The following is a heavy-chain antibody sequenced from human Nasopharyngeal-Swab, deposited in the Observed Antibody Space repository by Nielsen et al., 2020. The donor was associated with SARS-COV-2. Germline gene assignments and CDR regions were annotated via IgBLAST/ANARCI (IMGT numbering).Heavy chain of an antibody. J-gene: IGHJ4*02. D-gene: IGHD3-3*01. CDR3: ARLGGFWSGYYDDY. CDR1: GGTFSSYA. CDR2: IIPIFGTA. V-gene: IGHV1-69*13. Sequence: SVKVSCKASGGTFSSYAISWVRQAPGQGLEWMGGIIPIFGTANYAQKFQGRVTIAADESTSTAYMELSSLRSEDTAVYYCARLGGFWSGYYDDYWGQGTLVTVSS.